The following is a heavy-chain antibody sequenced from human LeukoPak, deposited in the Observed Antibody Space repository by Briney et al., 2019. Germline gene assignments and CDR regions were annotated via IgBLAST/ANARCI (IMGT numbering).Heavy chain of an antibody. Sequence: GASVKVSCKDSGYTFTGYYMHWVRQAPGQGLEWMGWINPNSGGTNYAQKFQGRVTMTRDTSISTAYMELSRLRSDDTAVYYCARSSYCSGGSCYGRLSDYWGQGTLVTVSS. D-gene: IGHD2-15*01. CDR1: GYTFTGYY. V-gene: IGHV1-2*02. CDR2: INPNSGGT. CDR3: ARSSYCSGGSCYGRLSDY. J-gene: IGHJ4*02.